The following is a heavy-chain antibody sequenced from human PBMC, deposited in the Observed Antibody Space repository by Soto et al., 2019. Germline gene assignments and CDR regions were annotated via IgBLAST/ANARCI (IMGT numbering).Heavy chain of an antibody. CDR2: MNPNSGNT. D-gene: IGHD2-15*01. CDR3: ARLTRISFNSLLYYYYYMDV. CDR1: GYTFTSYD. V-gene: IGHV1-8*01. J-gene: IGHJ6*03. Sequence: GASVKVSCKASGYTFTSYDVTWVRQATGQGLEWMGWMNPNSGNTGYAQKFQGRVTMTRNTSISTAYMELSSLRSEDTAVYYRARLTRISFNSLLYYYYYMDVWGKGTTVTVSS.